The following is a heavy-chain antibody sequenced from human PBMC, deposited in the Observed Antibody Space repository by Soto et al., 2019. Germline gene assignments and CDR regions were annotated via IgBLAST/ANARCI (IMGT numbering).Heavy chain of an antibody. CDR3: ARDIYNSSGYYYPYYFDY. J-gene: IGHJ4*02. D-gene: IGHD3-22*01. Sequence: ASVKVSCKASGYTFSTYGVSWVRQAPGQGLEWMGWISGYIGNTQYAQKFQGRVTMTTDTSTSTAYMELRRLRSDDTAVYYCARDIYNSSGYYYPYYFDYWGQGTLVTSPQ. V-gene: IGHV1-18*01. CDR1: GYTFSTYG. CDR2: ISGYIGNT.